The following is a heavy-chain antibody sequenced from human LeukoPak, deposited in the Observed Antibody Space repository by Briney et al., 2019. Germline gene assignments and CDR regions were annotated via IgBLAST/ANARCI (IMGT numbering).Heavy chain of an antibody. Sequence: GGSLRLSCAASGFTFSSYSMNWVRQAPGKGLEWVSSISSSSSYIYYADSVKGRFTISRDNAKNLLYLQMNSLRADDTAVYYCAGPKPTWIQLWYPFDYGAKGPLVTVP. D-gene: IGHD5-18*01. V-gene: IGHV3-21*06. J-gene: IGHJ4*02. CDR3: AGPKPTWIQLWYPFDY. CDR1: GFTFSSYS. CDR2: ISSSSSYI.